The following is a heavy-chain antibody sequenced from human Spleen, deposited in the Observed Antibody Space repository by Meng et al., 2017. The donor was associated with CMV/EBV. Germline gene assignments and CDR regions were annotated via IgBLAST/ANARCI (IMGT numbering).Heavy chain of an antibody. CDR1: GYTFTGHY. CDR3: ASAPGDY. J-gene: IGHJ4*02. Sequence: ASVKVSCKASGYTFTGHYMHWVRQAPGQGLEWMGWINPNDGDKKFAQKFQGRVTMTWDTSISTVYMELNRLRSDDTAFYYCASAPGDYWGQGTLVTVSS. D-gene: IGHD1-14*01. CDR2: INPNDGDK. V-gene: IGHV1-2*02.